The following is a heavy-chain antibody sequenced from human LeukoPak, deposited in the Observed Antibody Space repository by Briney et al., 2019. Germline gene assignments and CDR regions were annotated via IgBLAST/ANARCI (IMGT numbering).Heavy chain of an antibody. CDR2: SHHSGST. CDR1: GGSISDYY. D-gene: IGHD1-26*01. Sequence: SETLSLTCTVSGGSISDYYWSWIRQPPGKGLEWIGYSHHSGSTNYNPSLRSRVTMSVDTSKNHFSLKVTSVTAADTAVYYCASLSGSYYSFDYWGQGTLVTVSS. J-gene: IGHJ4*02. V-gene: IGHV4-59*08. CDR3: ASLSGSYYSFDY.